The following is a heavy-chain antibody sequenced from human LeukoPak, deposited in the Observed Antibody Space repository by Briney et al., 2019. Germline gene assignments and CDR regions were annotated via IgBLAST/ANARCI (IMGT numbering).Heavy chain of an antibody. Sequence: SETLSLTCTVSGGSISSGSYYWNWIRQPAGKGLEWIGRIYTSGSTNYNPSLKSRVTISVDTSKNQFSLKLTSLTAADTALYFCARDSMRIQTGTTPWGQGTLVTVSS. CDR1: GGSISSGSYY. D-gene: IGHD1-1*01. CDR3: ARDSMRIQTGTTP. CDR2: IYTSGST. V-gene: IGHV4-61*02. J-gene: IGHJ5*02.